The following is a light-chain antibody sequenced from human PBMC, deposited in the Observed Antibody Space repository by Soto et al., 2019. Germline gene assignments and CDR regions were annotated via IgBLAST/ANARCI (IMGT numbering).Light chain of an antibody. Sequence: IQMTQSPSSLSASVGDRVTITCRASQSISTYLNWYLQKPGKAPELLIYAASTLRSGVPSRFSGSGSGTDFSVTISSLQPEDFATYYCQQSYSAPLTFGGGTKVDI. CDR2: AAS. V-gene: IGKV1-39*01. CDR1: QSISTY. CDR3: QQSYSAPLT. J-gene: IGKJ4*01.